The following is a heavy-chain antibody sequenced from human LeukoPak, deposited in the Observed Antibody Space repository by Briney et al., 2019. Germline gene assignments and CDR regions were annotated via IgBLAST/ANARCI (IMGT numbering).Heavy chain of an antibody. CDR3: ARAYYDSSGFRAYGMDV. Sequence: GGSLRLSCAAAGFTFSSYEMNWVRQAPGKGLERVSYISSSGGSIFYADSVKGRFTISRDNAKNSLYLQMNSLRAEDTAVYYCARAYYDSSGFRAYGMDVWGQGTTVTVSS. CDR2: ISSSGGSI. V-gene: IGHV3-48*03. CDR1: GFTFSSYE. D-gene: IGHD3-22*01. J-gene: IGHJ6*02.